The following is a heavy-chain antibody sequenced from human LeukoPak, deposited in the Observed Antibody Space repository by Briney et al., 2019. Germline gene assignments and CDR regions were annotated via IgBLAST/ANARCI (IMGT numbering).Heavy chain of an antibody. Sequence: SETLSLTCAVYGGSFSGYYWSWIRQPPGKGLEWIGEINHSGSTNYNPSLKSRVTISVDTSKNQFSLKLSSVTAADTAVYYCARLSYDSRVGPKDYWGQGTLVTVSS. CDR2: INHSGST. CDR3: ARLSYDSRVGPKDY. CDR1: GGSFSGYY. J-gene: IGHJ4*02. V-gene: IGHV4-34*01. D-gene: IGHD3-22*01.